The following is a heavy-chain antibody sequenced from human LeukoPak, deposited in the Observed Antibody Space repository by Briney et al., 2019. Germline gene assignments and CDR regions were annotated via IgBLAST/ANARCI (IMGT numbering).Heavy chain of an antibody. CDR3: ASHLLSLQQLVMGDGFDI. V-gene: IGHV1-46*01. CDR1: GYTSINYY. Sequence: ASVKVSCKASGYTSINYYMHWVRQAPGQGLEWMGIINPSGGTTSYAQNFQGRVTMTRDTSTSTGYMELNRLRSDDTAVYYCASHLLSLQQLVMGDGFDIWGHGTMVTVSS. D-gene: IGHD6-13*01. CDR2: INPSGGTT. J-gene: IGHJ3*02.